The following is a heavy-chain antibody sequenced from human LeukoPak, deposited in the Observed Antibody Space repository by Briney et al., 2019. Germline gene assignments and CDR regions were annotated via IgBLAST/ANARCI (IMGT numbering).Heavy chain of an antibody. J-gene: IGHJ5*02. V-gene: IGHV4-34*01. Sequence: PSETLSLTCAVYGGSFSGYYWSWIRQPPGKGLEWIGEINHSGSTNYNPSLKSRVTISVDTSKNQFSLKLSSVTAADTAVYYCARYQLLPGAISGWFDPWGQGTLVTVSS. CDR1: GGSFSGYY. CDR3: ARYQLLPGAISGWFDP. D-gene: IGHD2-2*01. CDR2: INHSGST.